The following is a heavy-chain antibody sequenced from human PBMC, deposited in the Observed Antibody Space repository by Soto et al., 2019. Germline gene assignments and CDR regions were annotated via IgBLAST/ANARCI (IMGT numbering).Heavy chain of an antibody. CDR3: ARDESYDILTGYYTPQRFDY. CDR1: GFSFRSYW. V-gene: IGHV3-7*01. D-gene: IGHD3-9*01. Sequence: VGSLRLSCAGSGFSFRSYWMSWVRQAPGKGLEWVANIKQDGSEKYYVDSVNGRFTISRDNAKNSLYLQMNSLRAEDTAVYYCARDESYDILTGYYTPQRFDYWGQGSLVTVSS. CDR2: IKQDGSEK. J-gene: IGHJ4*02.